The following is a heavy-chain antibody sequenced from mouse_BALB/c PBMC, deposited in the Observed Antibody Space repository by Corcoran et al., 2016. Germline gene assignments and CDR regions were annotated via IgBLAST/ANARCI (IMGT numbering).Heavy chain of an antibody. J-gene: IGHJ1*01. CDR1: GFNITDTY. V-gene: IGHV14-3*02. CDR2: IDPANGNT. CDR3: ARRGNYYWYFDV. Sequence: EVQLQQSGAELVKPGASVKLSCTASGFNITDTYMHWVKQRPEQGLEWIGRIDPANGNTKYDPKFQGKATITADKSSNTAYLQLSSLTSEDTAVYYCARRGNYYWYFDVWGAGTTVTVSS. D-gene: IGHD2-1*01.